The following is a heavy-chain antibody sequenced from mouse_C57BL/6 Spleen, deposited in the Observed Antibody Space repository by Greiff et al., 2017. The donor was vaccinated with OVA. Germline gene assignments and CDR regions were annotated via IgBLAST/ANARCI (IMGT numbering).Heavy chain of an antibody. Sequence: EVQLQQSGTVLARPGASVKMSCKTSGYTFTSYWMHWVKQRPGQGLEWIGAIYPGNSDTSYNQKFKGKAKLTAVTSASTAYMELSSLTNDDSAVYYCTREYYGNSAWFAYWGQGTLVTVSA. CDR2: IYPGNSDT. V-gene: IGHV1-5*01. CDR1: GYTFTSYW. D-gene: IGHD2-1*01. CDR3: TREYYGNSAWFAY. J-gene: IGHJ3*01.